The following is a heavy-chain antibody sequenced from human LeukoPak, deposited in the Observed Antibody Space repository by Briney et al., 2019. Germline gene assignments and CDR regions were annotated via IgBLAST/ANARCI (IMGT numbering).Heavy chain of an antibody. V-gene: IGHV4-38-2*01. J-gene: IGHJ6*03. CDR3: ARVQLVYPYYYYCYMDV. CDR1: GYSISSGYY. CDR2: IYHSGST. D-gene: IGHD6-6*01. Sequence: SETLSLACAVSGYSISSGYYWGWIRQPPGKGLEWIGSIYHSGSTYYNPSLKSRVTISVDTSKNQFSLKLSSVTAADTAVYYCARVQLVYPYYYYCYMDVWGKGTTVTVSS.